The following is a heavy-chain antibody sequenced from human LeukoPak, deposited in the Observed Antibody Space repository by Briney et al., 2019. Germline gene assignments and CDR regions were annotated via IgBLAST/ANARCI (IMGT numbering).Heavy chain of an antibody. CDR1: GYTFTSYD. D-gene: IGHD4-11*01. V-gene: IGHV1-8*01. CDR2: MNPNSGNT. Sequence: ASVKVSCKAPGYTFTSYDINWVRQATGQGLEWMGWMNPNSGNTGYAQKFQGRVTMTRNTSISPAYMELSSLTSEDTAVYYCARGSALSDYSSPGVDYWGQGTLVTVSS. J-gene: IGHJ4*02. CDR3: ARGSALSDYSSPGVDY.